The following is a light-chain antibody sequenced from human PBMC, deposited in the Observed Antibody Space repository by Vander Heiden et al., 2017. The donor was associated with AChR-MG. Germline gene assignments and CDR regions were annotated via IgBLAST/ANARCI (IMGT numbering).Light chain of an antibody. J-gene: IGLJ3*02. V-gene: IGLV5-45*02. Sequence: QAVLTQPSSLSASPGASASLTCTLRSGINVGTYNIYWYQQKPGSPPQYLLRYKSDSDKQQGSGVPSRFSGSKDASANAGIFLISGLQSEDEADYYCMIWHSSAWVFGGGTKLTVL. CDR1: SGINVGTYN. CDR2: YKSDSDK. CDR3: MIWHSSAWV.